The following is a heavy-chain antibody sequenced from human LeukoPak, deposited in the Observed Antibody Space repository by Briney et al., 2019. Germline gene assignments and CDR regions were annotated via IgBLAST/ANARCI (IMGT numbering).Heavy chain of an antibody. Sequence: PGGSLRLSCAASGFTFSNYGMHWVRQAPGKGLEWVAVISHSGGDKYYADSLKGRFTISRDNSKNALFLQMNSLRAEDTAVYYCARVGAIVARLPHYDYWGQGTLVTVSS. V-gene: IGHV3-30*03. J-gene: IGHJ4*02. CDR3: ARVGAIVARLPHYDY. D-gene: IGHD5-12*01. CDR1: GFTFSNYG. CDR2: ISHSGGDK.